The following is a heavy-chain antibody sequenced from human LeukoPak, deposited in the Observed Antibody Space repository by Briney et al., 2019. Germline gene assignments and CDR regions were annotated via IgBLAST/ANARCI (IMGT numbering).Heavy chain of an antibody. V-gene: IGHV4-38-2*02. CDR1: GGSISSGDY. D-gene: IGHD3-3*01. J-gene: IGHJ4*02. CDR3: ARAHHDFWSGSLPSHFDY. CDR2: IYNSGST. Sequence: SETLSLTCTVSGGSISSGDYWGWIRQPPGKGLEWIGQIYNSGSTYYNPSLKSRVTISVDTSKNQFSLNLRSVTAADTAVYYCARAHHDFWSGSLPSHFDYWGQGIVVTVSS.